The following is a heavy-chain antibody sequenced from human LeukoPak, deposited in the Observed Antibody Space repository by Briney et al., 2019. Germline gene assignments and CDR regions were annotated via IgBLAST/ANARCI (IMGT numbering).Heavy chain of an antibody. D-gene: IGHD6-13*01. CDR1: GFTFSSHG. V-gene: IGHV3-30*18. CDR2: IEYSRSNE. Sequence: GGSLRLSCAASGFTFSSHGMRWVRQAPGKGMGWVAVIEYSRSNEYYADSVKGRFTISRDNSKKTLYLKMNTLRAEDTAVYYCAKDRDMAVAGTDDAFDIWGQGTMVTVSS. CDR3: AKDRDMAVAGTDDAFDI. J-gene: IGHJ3*02.